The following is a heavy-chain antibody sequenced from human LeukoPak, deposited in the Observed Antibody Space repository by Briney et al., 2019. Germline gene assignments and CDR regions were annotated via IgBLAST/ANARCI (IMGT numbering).Heavy chain of an antibody. CDR2: IKQDGSEK. CDR1: GFTFSNYW. Sequence: PGGSLRLSCEGPGFTFSNYWMNCVRQAPGKGLEWVANIKQDGSEKRFVGSVKGRFTISRDNAKNSLYLEMNSLRAEDTAVYYCARDGLYSKSWYDLDYWGPGTLVTVSS. J-gene: IGHJ4*02. V-gene: IGHV3-7*04. D-gene: IGHD6-13*01. CDR3: ARDGLYSKSWYDLDY.